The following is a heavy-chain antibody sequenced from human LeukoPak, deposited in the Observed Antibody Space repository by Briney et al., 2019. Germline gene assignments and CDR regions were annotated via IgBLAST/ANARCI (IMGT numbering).Heavy chain of an antibody. V-gene: IGHV5-51*01. CDR3: ARTGGSLNDAFEI. J-gene: IGHJ3*02. CDR1: GYRFSSYW. CDR2: IYPGDYDT. Sequence: GESLKISCKGSGYRFSSYWIGWARQMPGKGLEWLGIIYPGDYDTRYSPSFQGQVTISADKSISTAYLQWSSLKASDTAMYYCARTGGSLNDAFEIWGQGTMVTVSS. D-gene: IGHD1-26*01.